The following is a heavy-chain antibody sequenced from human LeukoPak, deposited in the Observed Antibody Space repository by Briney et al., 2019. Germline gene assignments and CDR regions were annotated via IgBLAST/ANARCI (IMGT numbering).Heavy chain of an antibody. J-gene: IGHJ5*02. CDR2: ISGYNGYT. V-gene: IGHV1-18*01. CDR3: ARGPDCSGGSCFSDWFDP. CDR1: GYTFTSYG. D-gene: IGHD2-15*01. Sequence: ASVKVSCKASGYTFTSYGVSWVRQAPGQGLEWMGWISGYNGYTSYAQKLQGRVTMTTDTSTSTAYMELRSLRSDDTAVYYCARGPDCSGGSCFSDWFDPWGQGTLVTVSS.